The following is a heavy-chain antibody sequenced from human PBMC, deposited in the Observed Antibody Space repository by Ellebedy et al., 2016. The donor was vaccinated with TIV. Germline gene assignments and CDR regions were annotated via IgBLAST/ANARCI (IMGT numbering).Heavy chain of an antibody. D-gene: IGHD1-26*01. V-gene: IGHV3-21*01. Sequence: GGSLRLXCAASGFNFKTYIMKWVRQAPGKGLEWVSSISSSCRYIFYADSVKGRFTISRDDAKNSLYLQMNGLRAEDTAMYYCARLVGATSYWGQGSLVTVSS. CDR1: GFNFKTYI. J-gene: IGHJ4*02. CDR2: ISSSCRYI. CDR3: ARLVGATSY.